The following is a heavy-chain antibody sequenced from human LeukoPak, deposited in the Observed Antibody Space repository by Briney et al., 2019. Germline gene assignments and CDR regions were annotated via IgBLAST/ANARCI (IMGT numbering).Heavy chain of an antibody. CDR3: ARDGEAASGYASGGFDS. CDR2: IKSDESST. V-gene: IGHV3-74*01. Sequence: PGGSLRLSCVASGFTFSRSWMHWVRQAPGEGLVWVSRIKSDESSTTYADSVKGRFTISRDNAKNTVYLQMNSLRVEDTAEYYCARDGEAASGYASGGFDSWGQGTLVTVSS. CDR1: GFTFSRSW. D-gene: IGHD6-25*01. J-gene: IGHJ4*02.